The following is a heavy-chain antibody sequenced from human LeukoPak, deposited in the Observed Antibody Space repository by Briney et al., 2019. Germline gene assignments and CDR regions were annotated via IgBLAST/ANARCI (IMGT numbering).Heavy chain of an antibody. CDR3: ARPSPSHYDFWSGYPRGAFDI. D-gene: IGHD3-3*01. V-gene: IGHV4-39*01. Sequence: PSATLSLTCTVSGGSISSSSCYWGWIRQPPGKGLEWIGSIYYSGSTYYNPSLKSRVTISVDTSKNQFSLKLSSVTAADTAVYYCARPSPSHYDFWSGYPRGAFDIWGQGTMVTVSS. CDR1: GGSISSSSCY. CDR2: IYYSGST. J-gene: IGHJ3*02.